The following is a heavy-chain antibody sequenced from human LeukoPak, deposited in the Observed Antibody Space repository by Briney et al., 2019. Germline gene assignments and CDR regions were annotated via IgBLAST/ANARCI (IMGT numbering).Heavy chain of an antibody. Sequence: ASVTVSCKASGYAFTSYYMHWVRQAPGQGLEWMGIINPSGGSTSYAQKFQGRVTMTRDTSTSAVYMELSSLRSEDTAVYYCARGRGTIGSNRDFYFYYYMDIWGKGTTVTVSS. CDR1: GYAFTSYY. CDR2: INPSGGST. D-gene: IGHD2-21*01. J-gene: IGHJ6*03. CDR3: ARGRGTIGSNRDFYFYYYMDI. V-gene: IGHV1-46*01.